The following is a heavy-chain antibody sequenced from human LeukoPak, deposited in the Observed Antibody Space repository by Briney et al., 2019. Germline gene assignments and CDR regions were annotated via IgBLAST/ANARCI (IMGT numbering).Heavy chain of an antibody. J-gene: IGHJ3*02. CDR3: ARDGERSAFDI. D-gene: IGHD5-24*01. V-gene: IGHV4-30-4*08. CDR1: GGSISSGDYY. Sequence: PSETLSLTCTVSGGSISSGDYYWSWIRQPPGKGLEWIGYIYYSGSTYYNPSLKSRVTISVDTSKNQFSLKLSSVTAADTAVYYCARDGERSAFDIWGQGTMVTVSS. CDR2: IYYSGST.